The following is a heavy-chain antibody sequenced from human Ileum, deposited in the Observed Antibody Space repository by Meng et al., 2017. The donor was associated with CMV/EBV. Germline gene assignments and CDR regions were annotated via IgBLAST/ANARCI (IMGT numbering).Heavy chain of an antibody. D-gene: IGHD3-22*01. CDR2: TYHSGST. CDR1: GGSISSNNW. CDR3: ARGASGDSGGYGFDY. V-gene: IGHV4-4*02. J-gene: IGHJ4*02. Sequence: SGGSISSNNWWSWVRQPPGKGLEWIGETYHSGSTNYNTSLQSRVTISLEKSTNKFSLKLSSVTAADTAVDYCARGASGDSGGYGFDYWGQGTLVTVSS.